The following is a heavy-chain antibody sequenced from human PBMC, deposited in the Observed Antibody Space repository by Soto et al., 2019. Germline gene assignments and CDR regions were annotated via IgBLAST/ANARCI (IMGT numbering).Heavy chain of an antibody. CDR2: ISYDGSNK. J-gene: IGHJ6*02. CDR3: AKDHAAAGYYYYGMDV. Sequence: GSLRLSCAASGFTFSSYGMHWVRQAPGKGLEWVAVISYDGSNKYYADSVKGRFTISRDNSKNTLYLQMNSLRAEDTAVYYCAKDHAAAGYYYYGMDVWGQGTTVTVSS. D-gene: IGHD6-13*01. V-gene: IGHV3-30*18. CDR1: GFTFSSYG.